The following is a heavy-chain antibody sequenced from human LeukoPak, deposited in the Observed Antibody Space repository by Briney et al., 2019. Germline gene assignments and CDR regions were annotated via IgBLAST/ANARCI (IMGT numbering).Heavy chain of an antibody. D-gene: IGHD5-24*01. Sequence: GGSLRLSCAASGFTFSSYAMSWVRQAPGKGLEWVSAISGSGGSAYYADSVKGRFTISRDNSKNTLYLQMNSLRAEDTAVYYCARGNRDGYNYYAFDIWGQGTMVTVSS. J-gene: IGHJ3*02. CDR1: GFTFSSYA. CDR2: ISGSGGSA. V-gene: IGHV3-23*01. CDR3: ARGNRDGYNYYAFDI.